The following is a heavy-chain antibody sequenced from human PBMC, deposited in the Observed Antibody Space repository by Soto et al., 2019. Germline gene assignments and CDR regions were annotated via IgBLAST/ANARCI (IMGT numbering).Heavy chain of an antibody. CDR3: ARGSITGNHYYYYYGMDV. CDR1: GGTFSSYA. V-gene: IGHV1-69*01. J-gene: IGHJ6*02. CDR2: IIPIFGTA. Sequence: QVQLVQSGAEVKKTGSSVKVSCKASGGTFSSYAISWVRQAPGQGLEWMGGIIPIFGTANYAQKFQGRVTITADESTSTAYMELSSLRSEDTAVYYCARGSITGNHYYYYYGMDVWGQGTTVTVSS. D-gene: IGHD1-20*01.